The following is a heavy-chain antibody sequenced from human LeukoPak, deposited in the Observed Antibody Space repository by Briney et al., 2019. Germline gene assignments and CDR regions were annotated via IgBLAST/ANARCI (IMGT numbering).Heavy chain of an antibody. Sequence: GGSLRLSCVASGFTLSDYYMSWIRQAPGKGLEWVSYISSGSGTIYYADSVKGRFTISRDNAKNSLYLQMNSLRAEDTAAYYCARTRYPNTFDIWGQGTMVTVSS. CDR1: GFTLSDYY. CDR3: ARTRYPNTFDI. D-gene: IGHD1-26*01. J-gene: IGHJ3*02. CDR2: ISSGSGTI. V-gene: IGHV3-11*01.